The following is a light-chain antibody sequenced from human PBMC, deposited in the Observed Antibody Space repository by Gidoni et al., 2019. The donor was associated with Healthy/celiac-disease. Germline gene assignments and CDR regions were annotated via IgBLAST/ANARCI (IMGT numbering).Light chain of an antibody. CDR1: QSISSW. J-gene: IGKJ1*01. CDR2: KAS. CDR3: QQYNSYSVT. Sequence: DIQMTQSPSTLSASVGDRVTSTCRASQSISSWLAWYQQKPGKAPKLLIYKASSLESGVPSGFSGSGSGTEFTLTISSLQPDDFATYYCQQYNSYSVTFGQGTKVEIK. V-gene: IGKV1-5*03.